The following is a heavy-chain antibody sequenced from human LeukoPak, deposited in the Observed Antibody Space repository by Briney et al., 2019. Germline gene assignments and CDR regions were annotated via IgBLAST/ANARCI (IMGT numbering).Heavy chain of an antibody. CDR1: EFTLSSYD. V-gene: IGHV3-30*18. D-gene: IGHD1-26*01. J-gene: IGHJ6*03. Sequence: GRSLRLSCAASEFTLSSYDMHWVRQAPGKGLEWVAVISYDGSNKYYADSVKGRFTISRDNSKKMLYLQMNSLRAEDTAVYYCAKGIRRLVGTIPGLRRDHYMDVWGKGTTVTVSS. CDR3: AKGIRRLVGTIPGLRRDHYMDV. CDR2: ISYDGSNK.